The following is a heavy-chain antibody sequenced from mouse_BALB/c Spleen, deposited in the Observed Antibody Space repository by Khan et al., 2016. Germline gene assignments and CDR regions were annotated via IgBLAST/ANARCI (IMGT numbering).Heavy chain of an antibody. CDR3: ARDYYGSSFFDY. J-gene: IGHJ2*01. V-gene: IGHV3-2*02. Sequence: EVQLQESGPGLVKPSQSLSLTCTVTGYSITSGYAWSWIRQFPGNKLEWMGYINYSGSTTYNPSLKSQISITRDTSKNQFFLQLKSVTTEDTATYYCARDYYGSSFFDYWGQGTTLTVSS. D-gene: IGHD1-1*01. CDR1: GYSITSGYA. CDR2: INYSGST.